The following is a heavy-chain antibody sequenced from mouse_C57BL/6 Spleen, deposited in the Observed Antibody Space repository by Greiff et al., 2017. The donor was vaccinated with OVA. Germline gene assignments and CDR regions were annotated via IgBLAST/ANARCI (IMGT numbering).Heavy chain of an antibody. CDR2: IDPSDSET. CDR1: GYTFTSYW. Sequence: QVQLQQPGAELVRPGSSVKLSCKASGYTFTSYWMDWVKQRPIQGLEWIGNIDPSDSETHYNQKFKDKATLTVDKSSSTAYMQLSSLTSEDSAVYYCARDTTVVAWYFDVWGTGTTVTVSS. V-gene: IGHV1-52*01. CDR3: ARDTTVVAWYFDV. J-gene: IGHJ1*03. D-gene: IGHD1-1*01.